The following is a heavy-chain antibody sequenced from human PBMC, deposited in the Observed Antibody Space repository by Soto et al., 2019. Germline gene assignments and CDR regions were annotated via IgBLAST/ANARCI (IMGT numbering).Heavy chain of an antibody. CDR2: IIPIFGTA. CDR1: EGNCISHA. CDR3: AREPFFFKQKMADHLTFFYR. Sequence: SVKVSCKALEGNCISHAISWVRQATGQGLEWMGGIIPIFGTANYAQKFQGRVTITADESTSTAYMELSSLRSEDTAVYYCAREPFFFKQKMADHLTFFYRWARGTMLPVSS. V-gene: IGHV1-69*13. J-gene: IGHJ4*01. D-gene: IGHD6-13*01.